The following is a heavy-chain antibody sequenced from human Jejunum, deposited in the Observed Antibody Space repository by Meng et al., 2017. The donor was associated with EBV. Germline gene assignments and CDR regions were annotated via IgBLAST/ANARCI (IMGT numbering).Heavy chain of an antibody. Sequence: QKQLKGSGPGLGKPSGTLSLTCAVSSGSIFSSNWWTWVRQPPGKGLEWIGEIYHSGSTNYNPSLKSRITMSLDKSKNQFSLKLRSVTAADTAVYYCASIHPSIDSWGPGTLVTVSS. CDR1: SGSIFSSNW. CDR2: IYHSGST. CDR3: ASIHPSIDS. J-gene: IGHJ4*02. D-gene: IGHD2-21*01. V-gene: IGHV4-4*02.